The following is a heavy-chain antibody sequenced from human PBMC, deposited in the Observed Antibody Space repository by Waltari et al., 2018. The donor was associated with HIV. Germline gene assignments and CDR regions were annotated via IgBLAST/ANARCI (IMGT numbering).Heavy chain of an antibody. J-gene: IGHJ4*02. CDR3: AREGAGDIYYLEY. CDR1: GYTFTNYA. V-gene: IGHV1-3*01. D-gene: IGHD3-16*02. Sequence: QVQLVQSRAEVKRPGASVKVSCKTSGYTFTNYAVHWVRQAPGQRLESMGWINVGNSKTQDSQKFQGRLTITRDTSAIVAYMELTRLKSEDTAVYFCAREGAGDIYYLEYWGQGTLVTVSS. CDR2: INVGNSKT.